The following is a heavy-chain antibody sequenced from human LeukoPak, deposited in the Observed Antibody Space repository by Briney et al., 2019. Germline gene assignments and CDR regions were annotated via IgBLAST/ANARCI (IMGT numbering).Heavy chain of an antibody. D-gene: IGHD5-24*01. J-gene: IGHJ3*02. Sequence: GGSLRLSCAACVFTFDDYGMSWVRQAAGKGRAGVSIINSNAAATRYADSVNGRFTISRDNAKISLYVQMNWMRAEDTALYYCARIDGYNAFNTWGQGTMVTVSS. CDR2: INSNAAAT. V-gene: IGHV3-20*04. CDR1: VFTFDDYG. CDR3: ARIDGYNAFNT.